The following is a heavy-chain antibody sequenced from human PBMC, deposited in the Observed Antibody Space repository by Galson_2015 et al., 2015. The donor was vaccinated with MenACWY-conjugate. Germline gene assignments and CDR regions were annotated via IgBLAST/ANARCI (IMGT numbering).Heavy chain of an antibody. J-gene: IGHJ6*03. V-gene: IGHV3-23*01. CDR1: GFTFSSYA. CDR3: AGGTVNYYFYMDV. Sequence: SLRLSCAASGFTFSSYAMSWVRQAPGKGLEWVSGVTGSGGSTYYADSVRGRFTISRDNAKNSLYLQMNSLRAEDTAVYYCAGGTVNYYFYMDVWGKGTTVTVSS. CDR2: VTGSGGST. D-gene: IGHD1-1*01.